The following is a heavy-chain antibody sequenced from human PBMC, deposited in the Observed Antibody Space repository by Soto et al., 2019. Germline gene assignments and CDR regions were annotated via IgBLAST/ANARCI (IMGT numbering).Heavy chain of an antibody. CDR2: IWYDGSNK. D-gene: IGHD6-13*01. J-gene: IGHJ4*02. V-gene: IGHV3-33*01. CDR1: GFTFSSYG. CDR3: ARDSGYSSSWSDY. Sequence: QVQLVESGGGVVQPGRSLSLSCAASGFTFSSYGMHWVRQAPGKGLEWVAVIWYDGSNKYYADSVKGRFTISRDNSKNTLYLQMNSLRAEDTAVYYCARDSGYSSSWSDYWGQGTLVTVSS.